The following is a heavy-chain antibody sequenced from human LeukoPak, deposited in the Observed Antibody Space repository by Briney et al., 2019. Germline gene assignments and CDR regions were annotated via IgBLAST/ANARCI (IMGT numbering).Heavy chain of an antibody. J-gene: IGHJ4*02. Sequence: GESLKISCKGSGYSFTSYWIGWVRQMPGKGLEWMGTIYPGDSDTRYSPSFQGQVTISADKSISTAYLQWSSLKASGTAMYYCARHAVAYDSSGYYGATWGQGTLVTVSS. D-gene: IGHD3-22*01. CDR3: ARHAVAYDSSGYYGAT. CDR2: IYPGDSDT. CDR1: GYSFTSYW. V-gene: IGHV5-51*01.